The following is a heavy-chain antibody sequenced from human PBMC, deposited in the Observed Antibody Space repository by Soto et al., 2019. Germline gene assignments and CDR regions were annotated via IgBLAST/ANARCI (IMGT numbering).Heavy chain of an antibody. CDR3: AKDQSSSWSFDY. Sequence: GGSLRLSCAASGFTFSSYGMHWVRQAPGKELEWVAVISYDGSNKYYADSVKGRFTISRDKSKNTLYLQMNSLRAEDTAVYYCAKDQSSSWSFDYWGQGTLVTLSS. J-gene: IGHJ4*02. CDR2: ISYDGSNK. CDR1: GFTFSSYG. V-gene: IGHV3-30*18. D-gene: IGHD6-13*01.